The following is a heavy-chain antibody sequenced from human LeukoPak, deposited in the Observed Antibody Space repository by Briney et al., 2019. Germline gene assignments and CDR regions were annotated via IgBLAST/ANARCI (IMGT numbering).Heavy chain of an antibody. V-gene: IGHV1-69*06. D-gene: IGHD4-17*01. CDR2: IIPIFGTA. CDR3: ILTHYGDYGRGDYYYMDV. CDR1: GYTFTSYG. J-gene: IGHJ6*03. Sequence: PVKVSCKASGYTFTSYGISWVRQAPGQGLEWMGGIIPIFGTANYAQKFQGRVTITADKSTSTAYMELSSLRSEDTAVYYCILTHYGDYGRGDYYYMDVWGKGTTVTVSS.